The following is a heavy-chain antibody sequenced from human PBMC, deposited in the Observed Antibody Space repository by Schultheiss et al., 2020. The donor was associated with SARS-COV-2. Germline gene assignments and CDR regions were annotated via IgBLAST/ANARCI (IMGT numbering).Heavy chain of an antibody. V-gene: IGHV4-59*08. CDR2: IYYSGST. J-gene: IGHJ4*02. D-gene: IGHD3-22*01. CDR3: ARAYDSSGYYPGY. Sequence: SETLSLTCAVYGGSFSSYYWSWIRQPPGKGLEWIGYIYYSGSTNYNPSLKSRVTISVDTSKNQFSLKLSSVTAADTAVYYCARAYDSSGYYPGYWGQGTLVTVSS. CDR1: GGSFSSYY.